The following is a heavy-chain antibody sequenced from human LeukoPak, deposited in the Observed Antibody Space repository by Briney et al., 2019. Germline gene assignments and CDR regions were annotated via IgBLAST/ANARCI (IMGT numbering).Heavy chain of an antibody. CDR2: ISAYNGNT. J-gene: IGHJ5*02. CDR1: GYTFTSYG. V-gene: IGHV1-18*01. D-gene: IGHD2-15*01. CDR3: ARAEGGYCSGGSCYDGHNWFDP. Sequence: SVKVSCKASGYTFTSYGISWVRQAPGQGFEWMGWISAYNGNTNYAQKLQGRVTMTTDTSTSTAYMELRSLRSDDTAVYYCARAEGGYCSGGSCYDGHNWFDPWGQGTLVTVSS.